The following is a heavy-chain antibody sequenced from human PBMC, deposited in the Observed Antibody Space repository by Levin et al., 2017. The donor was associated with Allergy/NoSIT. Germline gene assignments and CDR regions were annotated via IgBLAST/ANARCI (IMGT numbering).Heavy chain of an antibody. CDR2: ISGSGGST. CDR3: AKDWKPGYGGGYFDY. V-gene: IGHV3-23*01. Sequence: PGGSLRLSCAASGFTFSSYAMSWVRQAPGKGLEWVSAISGSGGSTYYADSVKGRFTISRDNSKNTLYLQMNSLRAEDTAVYYCAKDWKPGYGGGYFDYWGQGTLVTVSS. CDR1: GFTFSSYA. J-gene: IGHJ4*02. D-gene: IGHD5-12*01.